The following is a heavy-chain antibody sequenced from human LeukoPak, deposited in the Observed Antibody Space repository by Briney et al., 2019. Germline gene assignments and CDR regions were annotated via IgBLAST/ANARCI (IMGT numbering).Heavy chain of an antibody. CDR3: ARTNGGLGGLIDY. J-gene: IGHJ4*02. Sequence: PSETLSLTCTVSGDSISGFDWTWVRQPPGKALDWIGYIYSSGSTNYNPSLKSRVTISVDTSRNNFSLRLSSVTAADTAVYYCARTNGGLGGLIDYWGQGTLVTVSS. CDR2: IYSSGST. CDR1: GDSISGFD. D-gene: IGHD2-15*01. V-gene: IGHV4-59*01.